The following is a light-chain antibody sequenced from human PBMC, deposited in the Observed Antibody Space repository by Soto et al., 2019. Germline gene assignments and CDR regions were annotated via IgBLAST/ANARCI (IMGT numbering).Light chain of an antibody. CDR2: GAS. J-gene: IGKJ1*01. V-gene: IGKV3-15*01. Sequence: EIVLTQSPGTLSLSPGERATLSCRARQSVSSRYLAWYQQKPGQAPRLLIFGASTRAAGIPARFSGSGSGTEFTLTISSLQSEDFAIYYCQQYNNWPRTFGQGTKVDIK. CDR3: QQYNNWPRT. CDR1: QSVSSRY.